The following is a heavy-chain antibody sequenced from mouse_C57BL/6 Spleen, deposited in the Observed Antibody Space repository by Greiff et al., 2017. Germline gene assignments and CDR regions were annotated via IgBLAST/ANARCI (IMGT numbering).Heavy chain of an antibody. CDR2: NDPSDSYT. D-gene: IGHD1-1*01. V-gene: IGHV1-69*01. J-gene: IGHJ4*01. CDR3: AREGYCSSLAYYAMDY. CDR1: GYTFTSYW. Sequence: QVQLQQPGAELVMPGASVKLSCKASGYTFTSYWMHWVKQRPGQGLEWIGENDPSDSYTNYNQKFKGKSTLTVDKYSSTAYMQLSSLTSEDSAVYYCAREGYCSSLAYYAMDYWGKGTSVTVSS.